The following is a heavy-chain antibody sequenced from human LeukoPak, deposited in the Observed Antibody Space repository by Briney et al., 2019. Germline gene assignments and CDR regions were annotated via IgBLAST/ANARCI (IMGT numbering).Heavy chain of an antibody. CDR2: LAWDDDK. J-gene: IGHJ4*02. D-gene: IGHD3-10*01. V-gene: IGHV2-70*01. CDR3: ARIRYYYGSGSYYRVFDY. Sequence: SGPTLVNPTQTLTLNCTFSGFSLSISGLCVSWIPQPPGPALGWLAPLAWDDDKYYSTSLKTRLTISKDTSKNQVVLTMTNMDPVDTATYYCARIRYYYGSGSYYRVFDYWGQGTLVTVSS. CDR1: GFSLSISGLC.